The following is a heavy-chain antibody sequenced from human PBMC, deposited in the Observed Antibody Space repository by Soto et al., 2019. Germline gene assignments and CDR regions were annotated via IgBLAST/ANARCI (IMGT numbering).Heavy chain of an antibody. V-gene: IGHV3-30-3*01. J-gene: IGHJ4*02. Sequence: GGSLRDSCVDCRLTVSSYALPCAGQATGKGLESAAVISYDGSNKYYADSVKGRFTISRDNSTNTLYLQMNSLRAEDTAVYYCASKGGRFLEWLLGEPPTGYWGQGTLVTVSS. CDR2: ISYDGSNK. CDR1: RLTVSSYA. D-gene: IGHD3-3*01. CDR3: ASKGGRFLEWLLGEPPTGY.